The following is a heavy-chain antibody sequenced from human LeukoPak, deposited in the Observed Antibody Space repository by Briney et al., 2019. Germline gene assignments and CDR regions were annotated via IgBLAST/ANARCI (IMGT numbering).Heavy chain of an antibody. J-gene: IGHJ6*03. CDR1: GGSFSGYY. D-gene: IGHD2-2*01. Sequence: SETLSLTCAVYGGSFSGYYWSWIRQPPGKGLEWIGEINHSGSTNYNPSLKSRVTISVDTSKNQFSLKLSSVTAADTAVYYCARALIVVVPAAPYYYYMDVWGKGTTVTVSS. CDR3: ARALIVVVPAAPYYYYMDV. V-gene: IGHV4-34*01. CDR2: INHSGST.